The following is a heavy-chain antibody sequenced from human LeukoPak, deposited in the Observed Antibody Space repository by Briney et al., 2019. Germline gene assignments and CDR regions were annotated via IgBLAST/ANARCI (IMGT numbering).Heavy chain of an antibody. CDR1: GFTFSSQA. V-gene: IGHV3-23*01. CDR2: ISESGDVT. J-gene: IGHJ4*02. D-gene: IGHD3-10*01. CDR3: AKDPEF. Sequence: GGSLRLSCVVSGFTFSSQAMSWVRQAPGKGLEWIAGISESGDVTFHVDSVKGRFTISRDNSRNTLFLQMDSLRVEDTAVYYCAKDPEFWGQGTLVTVSS.